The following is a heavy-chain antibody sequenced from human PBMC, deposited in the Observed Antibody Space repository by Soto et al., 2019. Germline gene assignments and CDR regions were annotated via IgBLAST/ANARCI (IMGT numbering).Heavy chain of an antibody. V-gene: IGHV1-2*02. D-gene: IGHD6-6*01. CDR2: INPNSGGT. CDR1: GYTFTGYY. CDR3: ANNLLGSSSGVPGY. J-gene: IGHJ4*02. Sequence: GASVKVSCKASGYTFTGYYMHWVRQAPGQGLEWMGWINPNSGGTNYAQKFQGRVTMTRDTSISTAYMELSRLRPDDTAVYYCANNLLGSSSGVPGYWGQGTLVTVSS.